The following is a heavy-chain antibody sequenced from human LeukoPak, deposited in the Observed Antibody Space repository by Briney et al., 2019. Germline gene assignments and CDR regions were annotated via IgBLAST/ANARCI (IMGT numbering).Heavy chain of an antibody. V-gene: IGHV4-34*01. CDR2: INHSGNT. J-gene: IGHJ6*02. CDR1: GGSFSGYY. CDR3: ARPPRPYGMDV. Sequence: SETLSLTCAVYGGSFSGYYWSWIRQPPGKGLEWIGEINHSGNTNYNPSLKSRVTISVDTSKNQFSLKLSSVTAADTAVYYCARPPRPYGMDVWGQGTTVTVSS.